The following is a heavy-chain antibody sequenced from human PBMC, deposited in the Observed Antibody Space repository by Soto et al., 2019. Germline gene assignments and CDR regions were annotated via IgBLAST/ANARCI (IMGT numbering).Heavy chain of an antibody. CDR2: INSDGSST. J-gene: IGHJ5*02. CDR3: ARGSYDYGSGSYLPYNWFDP. Sequence: EVQLVESGGGLVQPGGSLRLSCAASGFTFSSYWMHWVRQAPGKGLVWVSRINSDGSSTSYADSVKGRFTISRDNAKNTLYLQMNSLRAEDTAVYYCARGSYDYGSGSYLPYNWFDPWGQGTLVTVSS. CDR1: GFTFSSYW. D-gene: IGHD3-10*01. V-gene: IGHV3-74*01.